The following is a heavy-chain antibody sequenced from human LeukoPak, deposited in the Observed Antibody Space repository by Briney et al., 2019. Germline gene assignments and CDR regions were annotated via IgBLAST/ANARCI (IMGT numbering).Heavy chain of an antibody. D-gene: IGHD5-18*01. CDR1: SGSISSYY. CDR3: ARARGYSYGYYFDY. Sequence: SETLSLTCTVSSGSISSYYWSWIRQPPGKGLEWIGYIFYSGSTNYNQSLKSRVTISVDTSKNQFSLKLSSVTAADTAVYYCARARGYSYGYYFDYWGQGTLVTVSS. J-gene: IGHJ4*02. CDR2: IFYSGST. V-gene: IGHV4-59*12.